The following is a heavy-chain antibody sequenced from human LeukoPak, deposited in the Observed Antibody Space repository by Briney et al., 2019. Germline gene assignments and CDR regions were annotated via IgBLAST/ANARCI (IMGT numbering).Heavy chain of an antibody. V-gene: IGHV3-23*01. CDR1: GFTFSSYA. CDR2: ISAGGGGT. J-gene: IGHJ4*02. Sequence: GGSLRLSCSASGFTFSSYAVTWVRQSPGKGLEWVSTISAGGGGTNYADSVKGRFTISRDNSKNTLYLQMNSLRAEDTAVYYCAKRPYEPYYFDLWGQGTLVTVSS. CDR3: AKRPYEPYYFDL. D-gene: IGHD3-16*01.